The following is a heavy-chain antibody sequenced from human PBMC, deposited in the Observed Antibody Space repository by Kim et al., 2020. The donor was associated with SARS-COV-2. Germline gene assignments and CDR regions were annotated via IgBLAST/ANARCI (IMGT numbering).Heavy chain of an antibody. D-gene: IGHD2-2*01. CDR2: INTNTGNP. J-gene: IGHJ3*02. CDR1: GYTFTSHT. Sequence: ASVKVSCKASGYTFTSHTMNWVRQAPGQGLEWMGWINTNTGNPTYAQGFTGRFVFSLDTSVSTAYLQISSLKAEDTAVYYFARGYQGAFDIWGQGTMVTVSS. V-gene: IGHV7-4-1*02. CDR3: ARGYQGAFDI.